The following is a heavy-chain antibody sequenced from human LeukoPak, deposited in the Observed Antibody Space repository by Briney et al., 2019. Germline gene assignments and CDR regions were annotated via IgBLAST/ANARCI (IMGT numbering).Heavy chain of an antibody. CDR1: GFTFSSYS. J-gene: IGHJ3*02. Sequence: GGSLRLSCAASGFTFSSYSMNWVRQAPGKGLEWVSYISSSSSTIYYADSVKGRFTISRDNAKNSLYLQMNSLRAEDTAVYYCASGVKPDAFDIWGQGTMVTVSS. CDR3: ASGVKPDAFDI. V-gene: IGHV3-48*01. D-gene: IGHD6-6*01. CDR2: ISSSSSTI.